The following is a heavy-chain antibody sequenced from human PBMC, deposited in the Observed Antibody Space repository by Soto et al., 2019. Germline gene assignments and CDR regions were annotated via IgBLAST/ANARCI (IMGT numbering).Heavy chain of an antibody. V-gene: IGHV3-30-3*01. CDR2: ISYDGSNK. Sequence: QVQLVESGGGVVQPGRSLRLSCAASGFTFSSYAMHWVRQAPGKGLEWVAVISYDGSNKYYADSVKGRFTISRDNSKNTLYLQMSSVRAEDTAVYFCAGVFGSGSYFDYWGQGTLVTVSS. CDR1: GFTFSSYA. D-gene: IGHD3-10*01. CDR3: AGVFGSGSYFDY. J-gene: IGHJ4*02.